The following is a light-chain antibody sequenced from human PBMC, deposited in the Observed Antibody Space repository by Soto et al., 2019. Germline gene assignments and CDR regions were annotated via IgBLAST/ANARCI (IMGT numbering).Light chain of an antibody. CDR1: QSISSTY. Sequence: IVLTQSPGTLSLSPGERATLSCRASQSISSTYLAWYQHKPGQAPRLLIYGASSRATGIPDRFSGSGSGADFTLTISRLEPEDFAVYYCQQYGGSLATFGQGTKLEIK. CDR2: GAS. CDR3: QQYGGSLAT. J-gene: IGKJ2*01. V-gene: IGKV3-20*01.